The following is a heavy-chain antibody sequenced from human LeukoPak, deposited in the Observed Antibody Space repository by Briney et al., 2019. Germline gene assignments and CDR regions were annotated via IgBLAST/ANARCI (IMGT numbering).Heavy chain of an antibody. J-gene: IGHJ4*02. CDR1: GFAFSSYS. CDR3: ARDRLGATYYFDY. D-gene: IGHD1-26*01. CDR2: ISSSSSYI. Sequence: GGSLRLSCAASGFAFSSYSMNWVRQAPGKGLEWVSSISSSSSYIYYADSVKGRFTISRDNAKNSLYLQMNSLRAEDTAVYYCARDRLGATYYFDYWGQGTLVTVSS. V-gene: IGHV3-21*01.